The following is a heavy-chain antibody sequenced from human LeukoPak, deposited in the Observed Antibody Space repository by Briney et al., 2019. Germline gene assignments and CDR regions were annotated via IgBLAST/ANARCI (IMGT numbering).Heavy chain of an antibody. CDR1: GGTFSSYA. J-gene: IGHJ4*02. CDR2: IIPIFGTA. Sequence: ASVKVSCKASGGTFSSYAISWVRQAPGQGLEWMGGIIPIFGTANYAQKFQGRVTITADESTSTAYMELRSLRSDDTAVYYCARESQYRYISGCWGQGTLVTVSS. D-gene: IGHD6-19*01. V-gene: IGHV1-69*13. CDR3: ARESQYRYISGC.